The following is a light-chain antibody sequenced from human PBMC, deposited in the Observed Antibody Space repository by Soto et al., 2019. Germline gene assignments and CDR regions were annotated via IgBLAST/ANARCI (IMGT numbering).Light chain of an antibody. CDR3: QSYDNSLSGLHV. J-gene: IGLJ1*01. CDR2: DNN. Sequence: QSVLTQPPSVSGAPGQRVTISCTGSSSNIGAGYDVHWYQQLPGTAPKLLIHDNNNRPSGVPDRFSSSKSGTSGTLAITGLQAEDEADYYCQSYDNSLSGLHVFGTGTKVTVL. V-gene: IGLV1-40*01. CDR1: SSNIGAGYD.